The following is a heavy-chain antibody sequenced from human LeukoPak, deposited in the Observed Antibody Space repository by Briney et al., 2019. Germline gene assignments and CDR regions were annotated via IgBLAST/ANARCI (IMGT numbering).Heavy chain of an antibody. V-gene: IGHV4-39*01. CDR2: IYYSGST. CDR3: GRQFWSGYYLYYFDY. D-gene: IGHD3-3*01. CDR1: GGSISSSSYY. Sequence: KPSETLPLTCTVSGGSISSSSYYWGWIRQPPGKGLEWIGSIYYSGSTYYNPSLKSRVTISVDTSKNQFSLKLSSVTAADTAVYYCGRQFWSGYYLYYFDYWGQGTLVTVSS. J-gene: IGHJ4*02.